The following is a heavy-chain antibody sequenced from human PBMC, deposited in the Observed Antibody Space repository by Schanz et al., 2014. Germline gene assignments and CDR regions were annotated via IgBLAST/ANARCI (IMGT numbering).Heavy chain of an antibody. CDR3: AREIPAGGHFDY. CDR2: INPAGTFT. Sequence: EVQLVESGGGLVKPGGSLRLSCAASGFTFSSYWMHWVRQAPGKGLVWVSRINPAGTFTNYADSVKGRFTISRDNSKNTLYLRMISLRAEDTAMFYCAREIPAGGHFDYWGQGTLVSVSS. V-gene: IGHV3-74*01. D-gene: IGHD2-15*01. J-gene: IGHJ4*02. CDR1: GFTFSSYW.